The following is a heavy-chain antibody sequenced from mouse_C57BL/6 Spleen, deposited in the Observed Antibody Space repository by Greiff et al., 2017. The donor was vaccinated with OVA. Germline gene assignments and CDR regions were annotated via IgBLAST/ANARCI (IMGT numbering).Heavy chain of an antibody. CDR1: GYTFTSYC. V-gene: IGHV1-55*01. CDR3: ARGRYFDV. Sequence: QVQLQQSGAELVKPGASVKMSCKASGYTFTSYCINWVKQRPGQGLEWIGDIYPGSGSTNYNEKFKSKATLTVDTSSSTAYMQLSSLTSEDSAVYYCARGRYFDVWGTGTTVTVSS. CDR2: IYPGSGST. J-gene: IGHJ1*03.